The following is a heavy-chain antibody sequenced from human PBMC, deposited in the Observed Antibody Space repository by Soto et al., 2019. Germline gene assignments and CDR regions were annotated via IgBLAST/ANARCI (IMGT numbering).Heavy chain of an antibody. CDR2: IYYSGST. CDR3: ARLGDYYGMDV. V-gene: IGHV4-39*01. Sequence: TSETLSLTCTVSGGSISSSSYYWGWIRQPPGKGLEWIGSIYYSGSTFYNPSLKSRVTISVDTSKNQFSLKLSSVTAADTAVYYCARLGDYYGMDVWGKGTTVTVSS. J-gene: IGHJ6*04. D-gene: IGHD3-16*01. CDR1: GGSISSSSYY.